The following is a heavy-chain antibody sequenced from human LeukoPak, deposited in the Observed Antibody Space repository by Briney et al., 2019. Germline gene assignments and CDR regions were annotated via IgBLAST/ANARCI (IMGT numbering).Heavy chain of an antibody. CDR2: IWYDGTNQ. CDR1: GFTFSSFG. V-gene: IGHV3-33*01. D-gene: IGHD2-2*01. CDR3: ARDLISYPNWYFDL. Sequence: GGSLRLSCAASGFTFSSFGMHWVRQAPGKGLEWVALIWYDGTNQYYTDSVKGRCTSSRDQSRDTLNLQMNSLRAEDTAVYYCARDLISYPNWYFDLWGRGTLVTVSS. J-gene: IGHJ2*01.